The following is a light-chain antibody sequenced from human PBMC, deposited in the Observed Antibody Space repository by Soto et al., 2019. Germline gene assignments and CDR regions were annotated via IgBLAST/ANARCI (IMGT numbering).Light chain of an antibody. Sequence: EIVMTQSPAILSVSPGERATLSCRASQSVSSNLAWYQQKPGQAPRLLIYGASTRATGIPARFSGSGSGTEFTLTISSLQSEDFAVYYCQQYDNWPPWTFRQGTKVEIK. V-gene: IGKV3-15*01. CDR1: QSVSSN. J-gene: IGKJ1*01. CDR3: QQYDNWPPWT. CDR2: GAS.